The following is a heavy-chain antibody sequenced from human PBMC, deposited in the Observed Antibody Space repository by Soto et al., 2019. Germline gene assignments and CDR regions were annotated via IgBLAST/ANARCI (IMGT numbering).Heavy chain of an antibody. J-gene: IGHJ6*03. Sequence: GGSLRLSCAASGFTFSSYAMSWVRQAPGKGLEWVSAISGSGGSTYYADSVKGRFTISRDNSKNTLYLQMNSLRAEDTAVYYCLVDIVATTYYYYYMDVWGKGTTVTVSS. CDR3: LVDIVATTYYYYYMDV. CDR2: ISGSGGST. V-gene: IGHV3-23*01. D-gene: IGHD5-12*01. CDR1: GFTFSSYA.